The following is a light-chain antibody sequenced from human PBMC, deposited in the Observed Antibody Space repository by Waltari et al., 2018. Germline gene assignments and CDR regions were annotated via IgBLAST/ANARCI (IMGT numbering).Light chain of an antibody. V-gene: IGKV3-11*01. Sequence: EIVLTQSPATLSLSPGERATLSCRASHSVDWYLAWYQQRPGQPPRLLIYVTSNRAPCIPARFSGSGSDTDFTLTISSLEPEDFAVYYCQQRRSWPLTFGGGTKVEIE. CDR2: VTS. J-gene: IGKJ4*01. CDR1: HSVDWY. CDR3: QQRRSWPLT.